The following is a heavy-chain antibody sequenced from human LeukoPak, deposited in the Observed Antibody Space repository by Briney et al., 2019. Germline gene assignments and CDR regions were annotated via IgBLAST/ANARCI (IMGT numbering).Heavy chain of an antibody. Sequence: GGSLRLSCAASGFTFSAHWMSWVRQAPGKGLEWVANIKEDGSEKYYVDSVKGRFTISRDIAKNSLYLQMNSLRAEDTAVYYCVRDLYSQYWGQGTLVTVSS. CDR2: IKEDGSEK. J-gene: IGHJ4*02. V-gene: IGHV3-7*01. D-gene: IGHD2-21*01. CDR1: GFTFSAHW. CDR3: VRDLYSQY.